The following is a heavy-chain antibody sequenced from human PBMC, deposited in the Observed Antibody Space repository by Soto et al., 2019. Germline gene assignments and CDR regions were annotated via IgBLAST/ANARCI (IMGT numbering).Heavy chain of an antibody. CDR3: VRSGTARLLRHSWFDT. V-gene: IGHV3-21*01. CDR2: ITTSSAYI. J-gene: IGHJ5*02. D-gene: IGHD2-21*01. Sequence: EVQLVESGGGLVKPGGSLRLSCAASGFTFNTYDMNWVRQAPGKGLEWVSSITTSSAYIYYADSLKGRITISRDNANNSLFLQMYSLRAEDTAVYYCVRSGTARLLRHSWFDTWGQGTLVTVSS. CDR1: GFTFNTYD.